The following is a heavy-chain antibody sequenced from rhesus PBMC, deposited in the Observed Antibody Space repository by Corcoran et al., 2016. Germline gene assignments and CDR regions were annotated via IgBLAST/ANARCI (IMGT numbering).Heavy chain of an antibody. V-gene: IGHV3-8*01. D-gene: IGHD1-44*01. Sequence: EVQLVESGGGLVQHGGPLRLSCRGSGFPFSSYFWDRVRQGPGQGLEWVSTIITGGGSTWYIDSVKGRFTISKENAKNTLYLQMDSLRAEDTAVYYCAKSVGGYGLDSWGQGVVVTVSS. J-gene: IGHJ6*01. CDR1: GFPFSSYF. CDR2: IITGGGST. CDR3: AKSVGGYGLDS.